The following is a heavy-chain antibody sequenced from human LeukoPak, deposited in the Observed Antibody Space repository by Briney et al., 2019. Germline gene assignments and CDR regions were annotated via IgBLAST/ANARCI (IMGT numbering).Heavy chain of an antibody. Sequence: PSETLPLTCSVSDDSIRSGDYYWSWIRQPPGKGLEWIGYIYYSGSTNYSPSLKSRVTISVDTSKNQFSLKLRSVTAADTAVYYCARHVTISGPYDASDIWGQGTMVTVSP. J-gene: IGHJ3*02. D-gene: IGHD5-24*01. V-gene: IGHV4-30-4*01. CDR2: IYYSGST. CDR1: DDSIRSGDYY. CDR3: ARHVTISGPYDASDI.